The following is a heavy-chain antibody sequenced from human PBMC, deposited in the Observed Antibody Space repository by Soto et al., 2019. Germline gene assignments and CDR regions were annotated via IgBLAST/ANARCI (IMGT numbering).Heavy chain of an antibody. D-gene: IGHD6-13*01. CDR2: IYYSGST. CDR3: AREAHSSHVGYYFDY. J-gene: IGHJ4*02. CDR1: GGSISSYY. V-gene: IGHV4-59*01. Sequence: SETLSLTCTVSGGSISSYYWSWIRQPPGKGLEWIGYIYYSGSTNYNPSLKSRVTISVDTSKNQFSLKLSSVTAADTAVYYCAREAHSSHVGYYFDYWGQGTLVTVSS.